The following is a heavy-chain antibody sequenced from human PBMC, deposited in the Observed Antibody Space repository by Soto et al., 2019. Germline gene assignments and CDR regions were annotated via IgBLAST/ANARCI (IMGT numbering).Heavy chain of an antibody. CDR3: ARARAYSSSWYVTDY. D-gene: IGHD6-13*01. CDR2: INSNSNHI. Sequence: PGGSLRLSCADSGLTFSRYAMNWVRQAPEKGLEWVSSINSNSNHIYYADSVRGRFTISRDNAKNSLYLQMNSLRTDDTAVYYCARARAYSSSWYVTDYWGQGTLVTVSS. V-gene: IGHV3-21*04. CDR1: GLTFSRYA. J-gene: IGHJ4*02.